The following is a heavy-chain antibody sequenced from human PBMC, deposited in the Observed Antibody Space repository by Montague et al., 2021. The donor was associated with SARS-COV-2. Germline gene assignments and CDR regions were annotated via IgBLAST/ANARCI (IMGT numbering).Heavy chain of an antibody. CDR1: GFTFSSYA. D-gene: IGHD3-3*01. Sequence: SLRLSCAASGFTFSSYAMHWVRQAPGKGLEYVSAISSNGGSTYYANSVKGRFTISRDNSKNMLYLQMGSLRAEDMAVYCCARDGSGFWSDFHYYYYMDVWGKGTTVTVSS. CDR3: ARDGSGFWSDFHYYYYMDV. J-gene: IGHJ6*03. CDR2: ISSNGGST. V-gene: IGHV3-64*01.